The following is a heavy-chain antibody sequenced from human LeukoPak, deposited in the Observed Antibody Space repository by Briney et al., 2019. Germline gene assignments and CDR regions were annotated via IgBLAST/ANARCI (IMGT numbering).Heavy chain of an antibody. CDR2: INHSGST. J-gene: IGHJ3*02. CDR3: AKSYGYGLVDI. CDR1: GGSFSGYY. Sequence: SETLSLTCAVYGGSFSGYYWSWIRQPPGKGLERIGEINHSGSTNYNPSLKSRVTISVDTSKNQFSLKLNSVTAADTAVYYCAKSYGYGLVDIWGQGTMVTVSS. V-gene: IGHV4-34*01. D-gene: IGHD5-18*01.